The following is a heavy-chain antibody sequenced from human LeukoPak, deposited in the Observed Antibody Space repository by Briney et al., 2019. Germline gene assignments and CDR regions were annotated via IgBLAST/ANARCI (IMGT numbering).Heavy chain of an antibody. V-gene: IGHV4-61*01. CDR3: ARDHPASFFDY. D-gene: IGHD3-3*02. Sequence: SETLSLTCTVSGGSVSSSSYYWSWIRRPPGKGLEWIGYIYYSGRTNYNPSLKSRVTISVDTSKNQFSLKLNSVTAADTAVYYCARDHPASFFDYWGQGTLVTVSS. CDR1: GGSVSSSSYY. J-gene: IGHJ4*02. CDR2: IYYSGRT.